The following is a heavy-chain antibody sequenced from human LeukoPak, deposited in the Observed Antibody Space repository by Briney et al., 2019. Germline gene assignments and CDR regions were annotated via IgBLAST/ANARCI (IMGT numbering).Heavy chain of an antibody. CDR1: GFTFSSYA. J-gene: IGHJ4*02. D-gene: IGHD6-6*01. Sequence: PGGSLRLSCAASGFTFSSYAMHWVRQAPGKGLEWEAVISYDGSNKYYADSVKGRFTISRDNSKNTLYLQMNSLRAEDTAVYYCARVYSSSSNIDYWGQGTLVTVSS. CDR2: ISYDGSNK. V-gene: IGHV3-30-3*01. CDR3: ARVYSSSSNIDY.